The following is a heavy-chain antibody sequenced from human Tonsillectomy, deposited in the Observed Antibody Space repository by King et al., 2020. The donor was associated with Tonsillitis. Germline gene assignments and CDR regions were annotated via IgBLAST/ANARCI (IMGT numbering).Heavy chain of an antibody. CDR1: GFTFSTYA. D-gene: IGHD3-22*01. CDR2: ISSSGGSP. V-gene: IGHV3-23*04. J-gene: IGHJ4*02. Sequence: VQLVESGGGLVQPGGSLRLSCAASGFTFSTYAMSWVRQAPGKGLEWVLGISSSGGSPYYADSVKGRFTISRDNAKNTLYLQMNSLRAEDTAVYYCAKGLGTSGYWDYWGQGTLVTVSS. CDR3: AKGLGTSGYWDY.